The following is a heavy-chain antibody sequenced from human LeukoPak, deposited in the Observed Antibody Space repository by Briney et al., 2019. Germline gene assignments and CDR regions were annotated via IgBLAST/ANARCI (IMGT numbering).Heavy chain of an antibody. V-gene: IGHV3-49*04. D-gene: IGHD3-10*01. CDR2: IRTKDFGGTT. CDR1: GFTFGDYS. Sequence: GGSLRLSCTASGFTFGDYSTSWVRQAPGKGLEYIGFIRTKDFGGTTEYAASVKGRFTISRDDSKSIAYLQIHSLQSEDTAVYYCSRDGLDYYGSGSYRGFDYWGQGTLVTVSS. J-gene: IGHJ4*02. CDR3: SRDGLDYYGSGSYRGFDY.